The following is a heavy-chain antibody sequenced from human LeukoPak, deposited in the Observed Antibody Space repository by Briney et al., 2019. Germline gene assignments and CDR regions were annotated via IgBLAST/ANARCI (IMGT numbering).Heavy chain of an antibody. V-gene: IGHV3-43D*03. J-gene: IGHJ6*04. CDR3: AKDGRRWFGELDV. D-gene: IGHD3-10*01. CDR2: ISWDGGST. CDR1: GFTFDDYA. Sequence: QTGGSLRLSCAASGFTFDDYAMHWVRQAPGKGLEWVSLISWDGGSTYYADSVKGRFTISRDNSKNSLYLQMNSLRAEDTALYYCAKDGRRWFGELDVWGKGTTVTVSS.